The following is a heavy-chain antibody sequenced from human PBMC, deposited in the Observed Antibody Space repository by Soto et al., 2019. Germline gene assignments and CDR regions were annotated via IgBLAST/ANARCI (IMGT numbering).Heavy chain of an antibody. Sequence: EVQLVESGGGLVQPGGSLKLSCAASGFTLSGSVIYWVRQAYGKGLEWVGRIRSRSNGYATAYAASVRGRFTISRDDSKNTAYLQMASLKTEDTAVYYCTRPGYSNYDSDYWGQGTLVTVSS. CDR3: TRPGYSNYDSDY. J-gene: IGHJ4*02. D-gene: IGHD5-12*01. CDR2: IRSRSNGYAT. CDR1: GFTLSGSV. V-gene: IGHV3-73*02.